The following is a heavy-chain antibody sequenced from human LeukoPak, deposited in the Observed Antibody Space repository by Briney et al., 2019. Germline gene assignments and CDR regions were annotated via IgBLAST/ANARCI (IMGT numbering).Heavy chain of an antibody. V-gene: IGHV3-33*06. J-gene: IGHJ4*02. CDR2: IWSDGTEK. CDR1: GFTYIHFG. Sequence: QTGGSLRLSCAASGFTYIHFGMHWVRQAPGKGLEWVAVIWSDGTEKYYGDAVKGRFTISRDNSRNTLYLQMNNLRDDDTAVYYCAKDAQRGFDYSNSLEYWGQGTLVIVSS. CDR3: AKDAQRGFDYSNSLEY. D-gene: IGHD4-11*01.